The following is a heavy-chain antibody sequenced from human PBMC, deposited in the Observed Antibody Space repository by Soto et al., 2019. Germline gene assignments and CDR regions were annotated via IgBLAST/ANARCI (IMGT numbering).Heavy chain of an antibody. CDR1: GFTVSRKT. V-gene: IGHV3-23*01. Sequence: LRLSSGASGFTVSRKTMGLGGRGTGKGLEWVSAIGATGGTTYYADSVKGRFTISRDNSKNTLYLQMNSLRAEDTATYYCAKYFCDSPASRGAYDIWGQGTMVTVSS. CDR3: AKYFCDSPASRGAYDI. D-gene: IGHD3-22*01. J-gene: IGHJ3*02. CDR2: IGATGGTT.